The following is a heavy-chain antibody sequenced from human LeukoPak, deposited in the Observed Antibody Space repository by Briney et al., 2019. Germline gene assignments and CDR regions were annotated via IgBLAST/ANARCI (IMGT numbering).Heavy chain of an antibody. CDR2: IYRAGGSI. CDR1: GFTFNNYA. D-gene: IGHD3-22*01. CDR3: TRIDSYWFDP. Sequence: GGSLRLSCAASGFTFNNYAMTWVRQAPGKGLEWISYIYRAGGSISYADSVKGRFTVSRDNAKNSLYLQMNSLRAEDTAVYYCTRIDSYWFDPWGQGTLVTVSS. V-gene: IGHV3-48*01. J-gene: IGHJ5*02.